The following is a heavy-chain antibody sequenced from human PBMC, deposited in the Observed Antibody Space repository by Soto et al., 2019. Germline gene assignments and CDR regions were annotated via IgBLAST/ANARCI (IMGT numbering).Heavy chain of an antibody. CDR2: INAYNGNT. J-gene: IGHJ5*02. CDR1: GYTFTRDG. Sequence: QVQLVQSGAEVKKPGASVKVSCKASGYTFTRDGISWVRQAPGQGLEWMGWINAYNGNTNYAQKLQGRVTMTTDTSTSTAYRKLRSLRSDDTAVYYCARVLPPFDPWGQGTLVTVSS. V-gene: IGHV1-18*01. CDR3: ARVLPPFDP.